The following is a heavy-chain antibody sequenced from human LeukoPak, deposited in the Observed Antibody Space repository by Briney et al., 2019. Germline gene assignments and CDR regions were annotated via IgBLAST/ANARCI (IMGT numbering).Heavy chain of an antibody. J-gene: IGHJ5*02. D-gene: IGHD1-1*01. CDR1: EFPFSIYT. Sequence: GGSLRLSCEVSEFPFSIYTMAWVRQAPGQGLEWVSAIYATGRDKYYTDSVKGGFTISRDNSKNTVYLQMNSLRVEDTAVYYCADYWKPQGVYTWGERALVTVSS. CDR3: ADYWKPQGVYT. V-gene: IGHV3-23*01. CDR2: IYATGRDK.